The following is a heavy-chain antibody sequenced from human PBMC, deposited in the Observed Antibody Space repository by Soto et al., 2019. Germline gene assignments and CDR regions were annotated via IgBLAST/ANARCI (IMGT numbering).Heavy chain of an antibody. Sequence: GESLKISCKGSGYSFTSYWIGWVREMPGKGLEWMGIIYPGDSDTRYSPSFQGQVTISADKSISTAYLQWSSLKASDTAMYYCARHGYAMYYYYGMDVWGQGTTVTVSS. V-gene: IGHV5-51*01. CDR1: GYSFTSYW. J-gene: IGHJ6*02. CDR3: ARHGYAMYYYYGMDV. D-gene: IGHD2-8*01. CDR2: IYPGDSDT.